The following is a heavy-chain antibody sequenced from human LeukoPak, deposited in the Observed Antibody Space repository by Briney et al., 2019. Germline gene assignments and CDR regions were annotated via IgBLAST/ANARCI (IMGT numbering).Heavy chain of an antibody. CDR1: GFTFSSYE. J-gene: IGHJ3*02. D-gene: IGHD2-15*01. CDR2: ISSSGSTI. CDR3: ARVAVRAFDI. V-gene: IGHV3-48*03. Sequence: GGSLRLSCAASGFTFSSYEMNWVRQAPGKGLEWVSYISSSGSTIYYADSVKGRFTISRDNAKNSLYLQMNSLRAEDTAVYYCARVAVRAFDIWGQGTMVTVSS.